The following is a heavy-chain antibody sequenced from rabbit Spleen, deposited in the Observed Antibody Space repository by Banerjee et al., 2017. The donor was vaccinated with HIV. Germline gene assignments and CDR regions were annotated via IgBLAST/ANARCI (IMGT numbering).Heavy chain of an antibody. J-gene: IGHJ4*01. CDR3: ARNGAGSNFAFKL. CDR1: GFDFSSDYY. V-gene: IGHV1S40*01. CDR2: IYGGSSGST. Sequence: QSLEESGGGLVKPGGTLTLTCKASGFDFSSDYYICWVRQAPGKGLECIACIYGGSSGSTYYASWAKGRFTISKTSSTTVTLQMTSLTAADTATYFCARNGAGSNFAFKLWGQGTLVTVS. D-gene: IGHD4-2*01.